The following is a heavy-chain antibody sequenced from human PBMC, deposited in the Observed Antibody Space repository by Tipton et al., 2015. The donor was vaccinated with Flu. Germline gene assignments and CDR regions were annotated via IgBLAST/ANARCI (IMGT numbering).Heavy chain of an antibody. CDR2: ISTTSSYI. CDR3: ARGYDPVDY. V-gene: IGHV3-11*06. CDR1: GFSFSDYY. Sequence: QVQLVQSGGGLVQPGGSLRLSCAASGFSFSDYYMSWIRQAPGKGLEWVSSISTTSSYIYYTDSVRGRFTVSRDNAKNSLYLQMNSLRAEDTAVYYCARGYDPVDYWGQGSLVTVSS. J-gene: IGHJ4*02. D-gene: IGHD1-1*01.